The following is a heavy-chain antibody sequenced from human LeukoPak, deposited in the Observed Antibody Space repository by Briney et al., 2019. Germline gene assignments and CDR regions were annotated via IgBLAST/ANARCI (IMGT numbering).Heavy chain of an antibody. CDR1: GGPVTDHY. CDR2: RHHSGGA. V-gene: IGHV4-59*02. J-gene: IGHJ3*02. CDR3: ATVSRRTTMLVVVIKGDFDI. D-gene: IGHD3-22*01. Sequence: SETLSLTCTVSGGPVTDHYWSWVRQPPGKGLEWIGYRHHSGGANSNPSLRSRVTISVATSMNQISLKLSSVTAADTAVYYCATVSRRTTMLVVVIKGDFDIWGQGTMVTVSS.